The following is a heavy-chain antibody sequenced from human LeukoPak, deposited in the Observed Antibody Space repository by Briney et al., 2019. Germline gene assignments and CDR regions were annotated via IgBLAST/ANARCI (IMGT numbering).Heavy chain of an antibody. Sequence: TSETLSLTCAVYGGSFSGYYWSWIRQPPGKGLEWIGEINHSGSTNYNPSLKSRVTISVDTSKNQFSLKLSSVTAADTAVYYCARHSPYSDPWYFDYWGQGTLVTVSS. V-gene: IGHV4-34*01. J-gene: IGHJ4*02. CDR3: ARHSPYSDPWYFDY. CDR1: GGSFSGYY. D-gene: IGHD6-13*01. CDR2: INHSGST.